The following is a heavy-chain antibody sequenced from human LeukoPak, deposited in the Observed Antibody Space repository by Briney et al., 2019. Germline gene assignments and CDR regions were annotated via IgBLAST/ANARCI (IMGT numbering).Heavy chain of an antibody. CDR2: IAYDGSNK. V-gene: IGHV3-30*18. J-gene: IGHJ4*02. Sequence: GGSLRLSCAASGFTFSNYGMHWVRQAPGKGLEWVAVIAYDGSNKYYADSVKGRFTISRDHSKNTLYLQMNSLRAEDTAVFYCAKDMGYCSSTSCPLFDYWGQGTLVTVSS. CDR1: GFTFSNYG. D-gene: IGHD2-2*01. CDR3: AKDMGYCSSTSCPLFDY.